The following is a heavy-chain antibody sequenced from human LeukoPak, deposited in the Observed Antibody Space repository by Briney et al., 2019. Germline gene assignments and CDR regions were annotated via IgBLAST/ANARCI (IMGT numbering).Heavy chain of an antibody. D-gene: IGHD1-26*01. CDR2: INPNSGGT. J-gene: IGHJ6*03. CDR1: GYTFTGYY. CDR3: ARDGGSLPYYYYYMDV. Sequence: ASVKVSCKASGYTFTGYYMHWVRQAPGQGLEWMGWINPNSGGTNYAQKFQGRVTMTRDTSISTAYMELSRLRSDDTAVYYCARDGGSLPYYYYYMDVWGKGTTVTVSS. V-gene: IGHV1-2*02.